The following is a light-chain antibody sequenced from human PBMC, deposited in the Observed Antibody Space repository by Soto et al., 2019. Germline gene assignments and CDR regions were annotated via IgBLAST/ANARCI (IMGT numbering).Light chain of an antibody. CDR2: EVT. CDR3: SSYANNTL. J-gene: IGLJ2*01. V-gene: IGLV2-14*01. CDR1: SRDVGDYND. Sequence: QSVLTQPASVSGSPGQSITMSCTGTSRDVGDYNDVSCYQQHPGKAPKLMIYEVTNRPSGVSNRFSGSKSGNTASLTISGLQAEDEADYYCSSYANNTLFGGGTKLTVL.